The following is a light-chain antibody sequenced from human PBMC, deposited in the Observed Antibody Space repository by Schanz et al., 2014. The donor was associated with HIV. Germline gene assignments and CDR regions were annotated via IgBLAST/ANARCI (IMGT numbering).Light chain of an antibody. J-gene: IGLJ2*01. CDR1: SSNIGSNY. Sequence: QSVLTQPPSASGTPGQRVTISCSGSSSNIGSNYVYWYHQLPGTAPKLLIYHNNQRPSGVPDRFSGSKSGTSASLAISGLRSEDEADYYCSSHAGRNSFVVFGGGTKLTVL. CDR3: SSHAGRNSFVV. V-gene: IGLV1-47*02. CDR2: HNN.